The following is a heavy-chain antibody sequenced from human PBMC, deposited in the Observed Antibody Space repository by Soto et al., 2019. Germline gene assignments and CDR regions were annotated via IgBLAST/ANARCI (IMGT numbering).Heavy chain of an antibody. CDR1: GGTFTNYA. J-gene: IGHJ5*02. V-gene: IGHV1-69*01. D-gene: IGHD4-17*01. CDR3: ASTTTADNWFDL. Sequence: QVQLVQSGAEVKKPGSSVKVSCKASGGTFTNYAINWVRQAPGQGLEWMGGIIPISGAVNYAQKFQGRVKITAAESTSKVYRALISRISETTAVYYCASTTTADNWFDLGGQGTLGTVSS. CDR2: IIPISGAV.